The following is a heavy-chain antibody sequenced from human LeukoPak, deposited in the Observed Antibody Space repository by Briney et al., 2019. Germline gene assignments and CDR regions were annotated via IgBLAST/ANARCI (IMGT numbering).Heavy chain of an antibody. V-gene: IGHV3-21*01. D-gene: IGHD6-13*01. CDR2: ISSSSSYI. CDR3: ARGAGSSWQYYFDY. CDR1: GFTFSSYS. Sequence: GGSLRLSCAASGFTFSSYSMNWVRQAPGKGLEWVSSISSSSSYIYYADSVKGRFTISRDNAKNSLYLQMNSLRAEDTAVYYCARGAGSSWQYYFDYWGQGTLVTVSS. J-gene: IGHJ4*02.